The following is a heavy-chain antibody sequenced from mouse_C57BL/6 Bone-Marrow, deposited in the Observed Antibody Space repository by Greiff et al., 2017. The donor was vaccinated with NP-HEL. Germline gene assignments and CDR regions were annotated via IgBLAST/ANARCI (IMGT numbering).Heavy chain of an antibody. V-gene: IGHV1-55*01. CDR3: ARLGSPRTLYYFDY. Sequence: VPLPPSVAELVKPGASVKMSCQASGYTFTSYWITWVKQRPGQGLEWIGEIYPGSGSTNYNEKFKSKAKLTVDTSSITAYTQLSSLTSEDSAVYYCARLGSPRTLYYFDYWGQGTTLTVSS. CDR2: IYPGSGST. J-gene: IGHJ2*01. CDR1: GYTFTSYW. D-gene: IGHD5-1*01.